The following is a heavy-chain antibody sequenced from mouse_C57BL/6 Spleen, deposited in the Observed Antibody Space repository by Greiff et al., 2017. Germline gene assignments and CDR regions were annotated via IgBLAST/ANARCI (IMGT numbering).Heavy chain of an antibody. D-gene: IGHD1-1*01. CDR3: ARVDYFYAMDY. CDR2: IGTGSGST. J-gene: IGHJ4*01. V-gene: IGHV1-77*01. CDR1: GYTFTDYY. Sequence: QVQLQQSGAELVKPGASVKISCKASGYTFTDYYINWVKQRPGQGLEWIGKIGTGSGSTYYNEKFKGKATLTADKSSSTAYMQISSLTSENSAIYLCARVDYFYAMDYWGQGTSVTVSS.